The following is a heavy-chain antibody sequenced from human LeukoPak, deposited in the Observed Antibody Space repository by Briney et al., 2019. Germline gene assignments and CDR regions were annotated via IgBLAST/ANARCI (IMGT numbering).Heavy chain of an antibody. D-gene: IGHD3-10*01. CDR1: GYTLTELS. CDR2: FDPEDGET. CDR3: ATVKSWVWFGDLDY. J-gene: IGHJ4*02. V-gene: IGHV1-24*01. Sequence: GASVKVSCKVSGYTLTELSMHWVRQAPGKGLEWMGGFDPEDGETIYAQKFQGRVTMTEDTSTDTAYMELSSLRSEDTAVYYCATVKSWVWFGDLDYWGQGTLVTVSS.